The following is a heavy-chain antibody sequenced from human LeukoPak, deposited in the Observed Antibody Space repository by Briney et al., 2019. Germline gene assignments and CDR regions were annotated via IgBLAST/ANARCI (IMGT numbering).Heavy chain of an antibody. CDR1: GFTFSSYG. D-gene: IGHD3-10*01. CDR2: IRYDGSNK. Sequence: PGASLRLSCAASGFTFSSYGMHWVRQAPGKGLEWVAFIRYDGSNKYYADSVKGRFTISRDNSKNTLYLQMNSLRAEDTAVYYCAKDVRTHGSGSAYLDYWGQGTLVTVSS. CDR3: AKDVRTHGSGSAYLDY. V-gene: IGHV3-30*02. J-gene: IGHJ4*02.